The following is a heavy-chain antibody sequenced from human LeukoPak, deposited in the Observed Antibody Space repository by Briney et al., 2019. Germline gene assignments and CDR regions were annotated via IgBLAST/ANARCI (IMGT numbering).Heavy chain of an antibody. Sequence: TSSETLSLTCAVYGGSFSGYYWSWIRQPPGKGLEWIGEINHSGSTNYNPSLKSRVTISVDTSKNQFSLKLSSVTAADTAVYYCARHGQQLGVAYYMDVWGKGTTVTVSS. CDR2: INHSGST. CDR1: GGSFSGYY. J-gene: IGHJ6*03. V-gene: IGHV4-34*01. D-gene: IGHD6-13*01. CDR3: ARHGQQLGVAYYMDV.